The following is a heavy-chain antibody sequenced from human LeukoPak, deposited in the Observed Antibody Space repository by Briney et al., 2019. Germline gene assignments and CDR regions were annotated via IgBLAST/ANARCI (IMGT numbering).Heavy chain of an antibody. CDR1: GFTFKTYD. D-gene: IGHD3-10*02. CDR3: AELGITMIGGV. V-gene: IGHV3-48*03. Sequence: PGGSLRLSCAASGFTFKTYDMNWVRQAPGKGLEWISYISISGRTIFYADSVKGLFTISRDDAKNSLFLQINSLRAEDTAVYYCAELGITMIGGVWGKGTTVTISS. CDR2: ISISGRTI. J-gene: IGHJ6*04.